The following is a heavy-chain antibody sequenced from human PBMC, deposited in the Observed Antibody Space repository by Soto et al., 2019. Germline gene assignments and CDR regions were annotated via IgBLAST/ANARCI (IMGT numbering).Heavy chain of an antibody. CDR1: GFTFSSHS. J-gene: IGHJ5*02. V-gene: IGHV3-21*01. CDR3: ARGSLNWFDP. Sequence: EVQLVESGGGLVKPGGSLRLSCAASGFTFSSHSMNWVRQAPGKGLEWVSSISSSSSYIYYADSVKGRFTISRDNAKNSLYLQMNGLRAEDTGVYYCARGSLNWFDPWGQGTLVTVSS. CDR2: ISSSSSYI.